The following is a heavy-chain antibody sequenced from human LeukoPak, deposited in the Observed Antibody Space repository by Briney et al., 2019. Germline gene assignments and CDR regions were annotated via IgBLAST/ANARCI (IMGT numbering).Heavy chain of an antibody. Sequence: PSETLSLTCTVSGGSISSYYWSWIRQPPGKGLEWIGYIYYSGSTNYNPSLKSRVTISVDTSKNQFSLKLSSVTAADTAGYYCARDIYSSSSGNWFDPWGQGTLVTVSS. D-gene: IGHD6-6*01. J-gene: IGHJ5*02. CDR1: GGSISSYY. V-gene: IGHV4-59*01. CDR2: IYYSGST. CDR3: ARDIYSSSSGNWFDP.